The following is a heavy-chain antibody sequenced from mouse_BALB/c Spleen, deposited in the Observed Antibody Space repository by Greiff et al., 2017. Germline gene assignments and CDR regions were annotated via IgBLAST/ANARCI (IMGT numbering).Heavy chain of an antibody. D-gene: IGHD2-1*01. V-gene: IGHV1-9*01. J-gene: IGHJ3*01. CDR1: GYTFSSYW. CDR3: TRDGNYPAWFAY. Sequence: VQLQQSGAELMKPGASVKISCKATGYTFSSYWIEWVKQRPGHGLEWIGEILPGSGSTNFNEKFKSKATLTVDKSSSTAYMQLSSLTSEDSAVYYCTRDGNYPAWFAYWGQGTLVTVSA. CDR2: ILPGSGST.